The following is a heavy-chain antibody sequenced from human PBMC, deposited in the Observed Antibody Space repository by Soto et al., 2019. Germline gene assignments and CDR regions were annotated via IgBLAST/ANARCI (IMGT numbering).Heavy chain of an antibody. D-gene: IGHD5-12*01. CDR2: FYYSGST. V-gene: IGHV4-39*01. CDR3: ARISVASRYMDV. CDR1: GGSISSSSYY. J-gene: IGHJ6*03. Sequence: QLQLEESGPGLVKPSETLSLTCTVSGGSISSSSYYWGWIRQSPGKGLEWIGSFYYSGSTYYSPSLKCRVTIAGDTSKKQISLRLSSVTAADTALYYCARISVASRYMDVWGKGTTVTVSS.